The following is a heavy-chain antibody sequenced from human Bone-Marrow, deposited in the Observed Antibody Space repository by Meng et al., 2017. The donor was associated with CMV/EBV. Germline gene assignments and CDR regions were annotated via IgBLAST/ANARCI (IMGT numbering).Heavy chain of an antibody. CDR2: ISGSGGST. CDR3: AIGDSGSWYGPDY. Sequence: GESLKISCAASGFTFSSYAMSWVRQAPGKGLEWVSAISGSGGSTYYADSVKGRFTISRDNSKNPLYLQMNSLRAEDTAVYYCAIGDSGSWYGPDYWGQGTLVTVSS. V-gene: IGHV3-23*01. D-gene: IGHD6-13*01. J-gene: IGHJ4*02. CDR1: GFTFSSYA.